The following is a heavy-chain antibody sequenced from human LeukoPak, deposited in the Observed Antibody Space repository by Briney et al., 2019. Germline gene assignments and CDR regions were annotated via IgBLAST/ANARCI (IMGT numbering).Heavy chain of an antibody. CDR3: AKGGGAPPDQWIFGKRSVYFDY. CDR2: IRYDGSNK. Sequence: GGSLRLSCAASGFTFISYGMHWVRQAPGKGLEWVAFIRYDGSNKYYADSVKGRFTISRDNSKNTLYLQMNSLRAEDTAVYYCAKGGGAPPDQWIFGKRSVYFDYWGQGTLVTVSS. V-gene: IGHV3-30*02. CDR1: GFTFISYG. J-gene: IGHJ4*02. D-gene: IGHD2-2*03.